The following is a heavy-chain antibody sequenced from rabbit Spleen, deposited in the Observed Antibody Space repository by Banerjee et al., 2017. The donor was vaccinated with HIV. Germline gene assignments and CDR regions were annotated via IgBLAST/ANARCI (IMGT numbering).Heavy chain of an antibody. V-gene: IGHV1S45*01. Sequence: QEQLVESGGDLVKPGASLTLTCIASGVSFSGDSYMCWVRQAPGKGLECGACIYAGSIISTYYANWAKGRLTISKTSSTTVTLQMTSLTAADTATYFCARAIVPWLGLTRLDLWGPGPSSPS. D-gene: IGHD4-1*01. CDR3: ARAIVPWLGLTRLDL. CDR2: IYAGSIIST. CDR1: GVSFSGDSY. J-gene: IGHJ3*01.